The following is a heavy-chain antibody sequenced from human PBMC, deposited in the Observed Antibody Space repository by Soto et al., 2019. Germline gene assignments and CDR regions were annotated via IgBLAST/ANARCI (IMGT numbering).Heavy chain of an antibody. CDR1: GGTFSSYA. J-gene: IGHJ4*02. V-gene: IGHV1-69*06. Sequence: GASVKVSCKASGGTFSSYAISWVRQAPGQGLEWMGGIIPIFGTANYAQKLQGRVTITADKSTSTAYMELSSLRSEDTAVYYCASQAVTRNFDYWGQGTLVTVSS. CDR3: ASQAVTRNFDY. CDR2: IIPIFGTA. D-gene: IGHD4-17*01.